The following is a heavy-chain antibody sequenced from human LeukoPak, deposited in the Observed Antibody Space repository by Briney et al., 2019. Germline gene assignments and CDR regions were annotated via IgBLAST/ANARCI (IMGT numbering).Heavy chain of an antibody. CDR1: GYTLTELS. V-gene: IGHV1-24*01. J-gene: IGHJ4*02. CDR3: ATDPDSGSYYGFSL. Sequence: ASVKVSCKVSGYTLTELSMHWVRQAPGKGLEWMGGFDPEDGETIYAQKFQGRVTMTEDTSTDTAYMELNSLRSEDTAVYYCATDPDSGSYYGFSLWGQGTLVTVSS. D-gene: IGHD1-26*01. CDR2: FDPEDGET.